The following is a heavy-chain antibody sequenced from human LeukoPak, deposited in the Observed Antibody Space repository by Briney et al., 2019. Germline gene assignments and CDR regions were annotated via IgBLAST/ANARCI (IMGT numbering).Heavy chain of an antibody. CDR2: ISGSGGST. CDR1: GFTFSRYA. D-gene: IGHD5-18*01. V-gene: IGHV3-23*01. Sequence: GASLRLSCAASGFTFSRYAMSWVGQAPGKGLEGVSAISGSGGSTYYADSVKGRFTISRDNSKNTLYLQMNSLRAEDTAVYYCAKAAGIQLYDYWGQGTLVTVSS. J-gene: IGHJ4*02. CDR3: AKAAGIQLYDY.